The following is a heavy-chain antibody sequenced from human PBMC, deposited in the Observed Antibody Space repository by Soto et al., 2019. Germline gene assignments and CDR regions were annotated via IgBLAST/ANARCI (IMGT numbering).Heavy chain of an antibody. J-gene: IGHJ5*02. V-gene: IGHV1-69*01. CDR3: ARDRDRSYGYFWFDP. CDR1: GGTFSSYA. CDR2: TIPIFGTA. D-gene: IGHD5-18*01. Sequence: QVQLVQSGAEVKKPGSSVKVSCKASGGTFSSYAISWVRQAPGQGLEWMGGTIPIFGTANYALKFQGRVTITADESTSTAYMELSSLRSEDTAVYYCARDRDRSYGYFWFDPWGQGTLVTVSS.